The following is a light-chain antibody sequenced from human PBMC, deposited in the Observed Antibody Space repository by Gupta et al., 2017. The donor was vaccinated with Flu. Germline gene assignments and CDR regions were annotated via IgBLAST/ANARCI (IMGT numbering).Light chain of an antibody. CDR3: QQAYSFPLT. J-gene: IGKJ4*01. V-gene: IGKV1-12*01. Sequence: DIQLTQSPSSVSASVGDRVTVTCRASQVIYSQLGWYQQKPGKAPKLLIYPAYTLQGGVPSRFSGSGSETDFTLTITSLQPEDAATYYCQQAYSFPLTFGGGSKVEIK. CDR2: PAY. CDR1: QVIYSQ.